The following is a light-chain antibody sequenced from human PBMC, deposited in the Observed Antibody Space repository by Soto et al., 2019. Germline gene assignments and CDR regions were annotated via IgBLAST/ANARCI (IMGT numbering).Light chain of an antibody. CDR1: QDVSSN. CDR2: GAS. J-gene: IGKJ4*01. Sequence: EILLTQSPATLSVSPGERVTLSCRASQDVSSNLAWYQQKPGQAPRLLIYGASIRVPDFPARFSGSGSGTEFTLTISSPQSEDFAVYFCQQYNNWPPLTFGGGTKVEIK. V-gene: IGKV3-15*01. CDR3: QQYNNWPPLT.